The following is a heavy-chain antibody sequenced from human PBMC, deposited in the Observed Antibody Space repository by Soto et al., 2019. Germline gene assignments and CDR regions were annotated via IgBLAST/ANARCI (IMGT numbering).Heavy chain of an antibody. V-gene: IGHV1-18*04. CDR3: VRDQKYFRVTGNWIDA. CDR2: VSGNNGAS. CDR1: GYTSADFG. J-gene: IGHJ5*01. D-gene: IGHD1-20*01. Sequence: ASVKVSCKASGYTSADFGISWVRQAPGQGLEWMGWVSGNNGASNPAPKVQGRITMTLDTSTGVSYMALRSLRSDDTAIYYCVRDQKYFRVTGNWIDAWGQGTLVSVAS.